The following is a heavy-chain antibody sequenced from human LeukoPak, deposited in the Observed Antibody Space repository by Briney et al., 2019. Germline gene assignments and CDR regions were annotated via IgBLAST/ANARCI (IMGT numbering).Heavy chain of an antibody. V-gene: IGHV3-74*01. D-gene: IGHD3-3*01. CDR3: ARSTIRLSWFDP. CDR2: INSDGRST. Sequence: PGGSLRLSCAASGFTFSSYWMHWVRQAPGKGLVWVSGINSDGRSTTYADSVKGRFTISRDNAKNTLYLQMNSLRADDTAVYYCARSTIRLSWFDPWGQGTLVTVSS. J-gene: IGHJ5*02. CDR1: GFTFSSYW.